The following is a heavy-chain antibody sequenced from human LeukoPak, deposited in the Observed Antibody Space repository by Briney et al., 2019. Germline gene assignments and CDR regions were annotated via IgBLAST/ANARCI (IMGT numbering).Heavy chain of an antibody. CDR2: IEVDGSIA. CDR3: VRDFPHNWFDS. CDR1: GFPFSSYW. V-gene: IGHV3-74*01. Sequence: GGPLSLSFAASGFPFSSYWMHWVREAAGKGLVWVSRIEVDGSIATYADSVRGRFTISRGNAKNTVYLQMNSLRAEDTAVYHCVRDFPHNWFDSWGQGTLVTVSS. J-gene: IGHJ5*01.